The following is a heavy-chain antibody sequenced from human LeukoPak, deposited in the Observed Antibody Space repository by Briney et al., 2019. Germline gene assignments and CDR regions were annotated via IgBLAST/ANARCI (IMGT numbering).Heavy chain of an antibody. CDR3: AKWAFYDFWSGYYWYYFDY. D-gene: IGHD3-3*01. CDR2: ISGSGGST. Sequence: GGSLKLSCAAPGFTFSSNAMSWVRQAPGRGLGWVPAISGSGGSTYYADSVKGRFTISRDNSKNTLYLQMNSLRAEDTAVYYCAKWAFYDFWSGYYWYYFDYWGQGTLVTVSS. CDR1: GFTFSSNA. J-gene: IGHJ4*02. V-gene: IGHV3-23*01.